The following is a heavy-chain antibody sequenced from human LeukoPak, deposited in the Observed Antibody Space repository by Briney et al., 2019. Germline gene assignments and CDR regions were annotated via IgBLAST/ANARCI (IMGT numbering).Heavy chain of an antibody. CDR3: ARDTPIDFWSGLPGVYGMDV. V-gene: IGHV3-21*01. J-gene: IGHJ6*02. CDR1: GFTFSSYS. CDR2: ISSSSSYI. D-gene: IGHD3-3*01. Sequence: GGSLRLSCAASGFTFSSYSMNWVRQAPGKGLEWVSSISSSSSYIYYADSVKGRFTISRDNAKNSLYLQMNSLRAEDTAVYYCARDTPIDFWSGLPGVYGMDVWGQGTTVTVSS.